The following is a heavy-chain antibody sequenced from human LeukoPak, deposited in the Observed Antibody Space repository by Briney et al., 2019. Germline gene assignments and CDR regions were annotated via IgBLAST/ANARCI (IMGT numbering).Heavy chain of an antibody. J-gene: IGHJ4*02. Sequence: EASAKVSCKVSGYTLTELSMHWVRQAPGKGLEWMGGFDPEDGETIYAQKFQGRVTMTEDTSTDTAYMELSSLRSEDTAVYYCASHYGSGSYYFPYWGQGTLVTVSS. CDR1: GYTLTELS. V-gene: IGHV1-24*01. D-gene: IGHD3-10*01. CDR2: FDPEDGET. CDR3: ASHYGSGSYYFPY.